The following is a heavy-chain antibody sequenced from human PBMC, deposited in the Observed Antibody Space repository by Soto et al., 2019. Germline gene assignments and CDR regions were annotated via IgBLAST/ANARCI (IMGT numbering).Heavy chain of an antibody. Sequence: GGCLRLSCAASGFTFSSYAMHWVRQAPGKGLEWVAVISYDGSNKYYADSVKGRFTISRDNSKNTLYLQMNSLRAEDTAVYYCARDSGPYSSGWYYFDYWGQGTLVTVSS. CDR2: ISYDGSNK. D-gene: IGHD6-19*01. CDR3: ARDSGPYSSGWYYFDY. J-gene: IGHJ4*02. V-gene: IGHV3-30-3*01. CDR1: GFTFSSYA.